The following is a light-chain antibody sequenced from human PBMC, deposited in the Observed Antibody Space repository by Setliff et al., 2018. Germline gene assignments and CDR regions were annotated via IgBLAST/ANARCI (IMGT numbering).Light chain of an antibody. CDR2: EVT. CDR3: LSYTSKTTHAL. CDR1: SSDVGGYNY. J-gene: IGLJ2*01. Sequence: QSALTRPAAVSGSPGQSIAISCAGTSSDVGGYNYVSWYQQHPGKAPKLLIYEVTKRPSGVSDRFSGSKSGNTASLTISGLQTEDEAYYYCLSYTSKTTHALFAGGTQ. V-gene: IGLV2-14*03.